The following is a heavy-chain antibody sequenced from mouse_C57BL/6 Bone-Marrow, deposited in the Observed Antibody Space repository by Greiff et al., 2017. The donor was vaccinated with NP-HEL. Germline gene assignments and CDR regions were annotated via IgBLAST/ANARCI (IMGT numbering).Heavy chain of an antibody. CDR1: GFTFSDYY. J-gene: IGHJ1*03. CDR2: INSDGSST. V-gene: IGHV5-16*01. D-gene: IGHD2-4*01. Sequence: EVKLVESEGGLVQPGSSMKLSCTASGFTFSDYYMAWVRQVPEKGLEWVANINSDGSSTYYMDSLKSRFIISRDNAKNILYLQMSSLKSEDTATYYCAREGGIYYDYGDWYFDVWGTGTTVTVSS. CDR3: AREGGIYYDYGDWYFDV.